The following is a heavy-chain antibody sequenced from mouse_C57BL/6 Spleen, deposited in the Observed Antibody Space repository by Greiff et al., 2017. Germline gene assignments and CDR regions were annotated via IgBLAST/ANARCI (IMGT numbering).Heavy chain of an antibody. J-gene: IGHJ4*01. CDR3: ARHPDSSGYYAMDY. V-gene: IGHV5-6*01. D-gene: IGHD3-2*02. CDR2: ISSGGSYT. CDR1: GFTFSSYG. Sequence: EVQVVESGGDLVKPGGSLKLSCAASGFTFSSYGMSWVRQTPDKRLEWVATISSGGSYTYYPDSVKGRFTISSDNAKNTLYLQMSSLKSEDTAMYYCARHPDSSGYYAMDYWGQGTSGTVSS.